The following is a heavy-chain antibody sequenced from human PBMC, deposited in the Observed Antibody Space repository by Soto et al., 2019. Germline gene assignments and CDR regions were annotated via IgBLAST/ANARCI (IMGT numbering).Heavy chain of an antibody. J-gene: IGHJ4*02. Sequence: QVQLVQSGAEVQKPGASVKVSCKASGYTFTTYDINWVRQATGQGLEWMGWMNPNSGDTGYAQKFQDRVTMTRNTSISTAYMELSSLRSEDTAVYYCARGRGYDASFDYWGQGTLVTVSS. V-gene: IGHV1-8*01. D-gene: IGHD5-12*01. CDR3: ARGRGYDASFDY. CDR2: MNPNSGDT. CDR1: GYTFTTYD.